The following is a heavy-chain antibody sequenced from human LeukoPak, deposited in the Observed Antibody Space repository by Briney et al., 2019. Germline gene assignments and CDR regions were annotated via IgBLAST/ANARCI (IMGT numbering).Heavy chain of an antibody. J-gene: IGHJ6*02. CDR3: ARDGYGFYYYYYGMDV. CDR2: IWYDGSNK. CDR1: GFTFSSYG. V-gene: IGHV3-33*08. Sequence: SGGSLRLSCAASGFTFSSYGMHWVRQAPGKGLEWVAVIWYDGSNKYYADSVKGRFTISRDNSKNTLYLQMNSLRAEDTAVYYCARDGYGFYYYYYGMDVWGQGTTVTVSS. D-gene: IGHD1-1*01.